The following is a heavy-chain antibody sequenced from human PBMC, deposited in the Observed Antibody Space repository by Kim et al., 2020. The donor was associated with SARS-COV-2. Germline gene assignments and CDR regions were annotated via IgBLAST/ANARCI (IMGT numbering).Heavy chain of an antibody. CDR2: ISHSGNI. Sequence: SETLSLTCAVSGDSLTGYQWSWIRQSPGTRLEWVGYISHSGNINYNPSLKRRVTISVDMYKNHFSLSLNSVTAADTAVYYCARVVKYFDVLTEEDGTHWFAPGGERVVVSLSS. CDR1: GDSLTGYQ. D-gene: IGHD3-9*01. CDR3: ARVVKYFDVLTEEDGTHWFAP. J-gene: IGHJ5*02. V-gene: IGHV4-59*13.